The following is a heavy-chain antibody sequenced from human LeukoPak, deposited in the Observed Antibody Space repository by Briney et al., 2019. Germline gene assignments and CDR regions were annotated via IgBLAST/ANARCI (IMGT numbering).Heavy chain of an antibody. V-gene: IGHV3-23*01. CDR3: AKDRPNYYGSNGHYYRRDGDY. D-gene: IGHD3-22*01. Sequence: PGGSLRLSCAASGFTFSNYWMSWVRQAPGKGLQWVSSITSSGDGTYYADSVKGRFTISRDNSENMLYLQMNSLRVEDTAVYFCAKDRPNYYGSNGHYYRRDGDYWGQGTLVTVSS. CDR2: ITSSGDGT. CDR1: GFTFSNYW. J-gene: IGHJ4*02.